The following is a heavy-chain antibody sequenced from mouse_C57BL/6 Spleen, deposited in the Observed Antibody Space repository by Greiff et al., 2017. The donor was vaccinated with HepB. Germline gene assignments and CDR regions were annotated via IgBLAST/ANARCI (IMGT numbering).Heavy chain of an antibody. V-gene: IGHV1-53*01. CDR2: INPSNGGT. D-gene: IGHD1-1*01. J-gene: IGHJ1*03. CDR1: GYTFTSYW. CDR3: ARSIYYGSSYSWYFDV. Sequence: QVQLKQSGTELVKPGASVKLSCKASGYTFTSYWMHWVKQRPGQGLEWIGNINPSNGGTNYNEKFKSKATLTVDKSSSTAYMQLSSLTSEDSAVYYCARSIYYGSSYSWYFDVWGTGTTVTVSS.